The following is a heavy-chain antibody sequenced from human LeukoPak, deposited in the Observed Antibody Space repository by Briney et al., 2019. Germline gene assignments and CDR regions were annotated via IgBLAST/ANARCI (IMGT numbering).Heavy chain of an antibody. J-gene: IGHJ4*02. CDR1: GFTFDDYA. CDR2: ISWNSGSI. V-gene: IGHV3-9*01. Sequence: GGSLRLSCAASGFTFDDYAMHWVRQAPGKGLEWVSGISWNSGSIGYADSVKGRFTISRDNAKNSLYLQMNSLRAEDTALYYCAKDLYSSGPYYFDYWGQGTLVTVSS. D-gene: IGHD6-19*01. CDR3: AKDLYSSGPYYFDY.